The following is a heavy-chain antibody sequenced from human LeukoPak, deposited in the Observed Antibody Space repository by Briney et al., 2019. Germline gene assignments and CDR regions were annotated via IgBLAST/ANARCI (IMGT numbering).Heavy chain of an antibody. CDR2: ISWNSGSI. Sequence: HPGRSLRLSCAASGFTFDDYAMHWVRQAPGKGLEWVSGISWNSGSIGYADSVKGRFTISRDNAKNSLYLQMNSLRAEDMALYYCAKDTGRYGSGTPGAFDIWGQGTMVTVSS. CDR3: AKDTGRYGSGTPGAFDI. V-gene: IGHV3-9*03. CDR1: GFTFDDYA. D-gene: IGHD3-10*01. J-gene: IGHJ3*02.